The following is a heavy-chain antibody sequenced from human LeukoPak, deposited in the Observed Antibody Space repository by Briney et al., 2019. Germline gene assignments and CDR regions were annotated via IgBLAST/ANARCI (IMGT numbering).Heavy chain of an antibody. CDR2: IIPIFGTA. CDR3: ATSHGAWYSSSWYGYFQH. V-gene: IGHV1-69*05. Sequence: ASVKVSCKASGGTFSSYAISWVRQAPGQGLEWMGGIIPIFGTANYAQKFQGRVTITTDESTSTAYMELSSLRSEDTAVYYCATSHGAWYSSSWYGYFQHWGQGTLVTVSS. D-gene: IGHD6-13*01. CDR1: GGTFSSYA. J-gene: IGHJ1*01.